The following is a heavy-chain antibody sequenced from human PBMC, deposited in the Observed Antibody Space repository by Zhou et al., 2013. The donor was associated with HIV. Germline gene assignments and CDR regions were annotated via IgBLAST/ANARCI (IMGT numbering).Heavy chain of an antibody. D-gene: IGHD6-13*01. CDR2: ISPYNGNT. J-gene: IGHJ6*03. CDR1: GYTFTNYG. V-gene: IGHV1-18*01. Sequence: QVQLVQSGAEVKKPGASVKVSCKASGYTFTNYGVTWVRQAPGQGLEWMGSISPYNGNTKYAQKFQGRLTMTTDTSTSTSHMELRSLRSDDSAVYYCARDFQYSSSWYSSFHYYNYYMDVWGNGPRSPSP. CDR3: ARDFQYSSSWYSSFHYYNYYMDV.